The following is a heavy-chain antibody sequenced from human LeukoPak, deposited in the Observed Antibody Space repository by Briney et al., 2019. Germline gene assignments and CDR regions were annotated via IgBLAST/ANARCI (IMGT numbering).Heavy chain of an antibody. CDR2: ISSSSSYI. CDR1: GFTFSSYS. Sequence: GGSLRLSCAASGFTFSSYSMNWVRRAPGKGLEWVSSISSSSSYIYYADSVKGRFTISRDNAKNSLYLQMNSLRAEDTAVYYCARGSSIVAAFDYWGQGTLVTVSS. J-gene: IGHJ4*02. CDR3: ARGSSIVAAFDY. V-gene: IGHV3-21*01. D-gene: IGHD5-12*01.